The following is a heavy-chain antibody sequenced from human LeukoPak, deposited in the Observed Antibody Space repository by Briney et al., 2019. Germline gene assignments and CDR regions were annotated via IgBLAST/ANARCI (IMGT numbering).Heavy chain of an antibody. J-gene: IGHJ6*03. V-gene: IGHV1-69*01. Sequence: SVKVSCKASGGTFSSYAISWVRQAPGQGLEWMGGIIPIFGTANYAQKFQGRVTITADESTSTAYMELSSLRSEDTAVYYCARGILPPYYYYYMDVWGKGTTVTVSS. CDR3: ARGILPPYYYYYMDV. CDR1: GGTFSSYA. CDR2: IIPIFGTA.